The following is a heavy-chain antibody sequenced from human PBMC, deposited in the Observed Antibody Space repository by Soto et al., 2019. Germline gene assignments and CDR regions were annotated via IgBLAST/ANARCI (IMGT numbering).Heavy chain of an antibody. Sequence: EVQLVESGGGLVQPGGSLKLSFAASGYTFSDSAIHWVRQASGKGLEWVGRIRSRANSYATVYAASVRGRFTISRDDSQNTAYLQMNRRKPEDKAVYYCSRLWSEREPNFDYWGQGTLVSVSS. D-gene: IGHD1-26*01. CDR3: SRLWSEREPNFDY. J-gene: IGHJ4*02. V-gene: IGHV3-73*02. CDR2: IRSRANSYAT. CDR1: GYTFSDSA.